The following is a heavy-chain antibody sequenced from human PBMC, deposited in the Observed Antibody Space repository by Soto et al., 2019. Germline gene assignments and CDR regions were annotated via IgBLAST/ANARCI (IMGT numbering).Heavy chain of an antibody. D-gene: IGHD6-6*01. J-gene: IGHJ6*02. CDR2: ISGSGGST. CDR3: AKPPGSSGYYYYYYGMDV. V-gene: IGHV3-23*01. Sequence: GGSLRLSCAASGFTFSSYAMSWVRQAPGKGLEWVSAISGSGGSTYYADSVKGRFTISRDNSKNTLYLQMNSLRAEDTAVYYCAKPPGSSGYYYYYYGMDVWGQGTTVTVSS. CDR1: GFTFSSYA.